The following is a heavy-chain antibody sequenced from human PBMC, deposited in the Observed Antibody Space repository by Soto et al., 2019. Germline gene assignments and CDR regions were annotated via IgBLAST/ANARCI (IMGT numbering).Heavy chain of an antibody. CDR3: ARNDFWSGYYYYYGMDV. Sequence: QVQLQESGPGLVKPSGTLSLTCAVSGGSISSSNWWSWVRQPPGKGLEWIGEIYHSVSTNSNPSLKSRATISVDKSKNKFSLKLSSVTSADTAVYYCARNDFWSGYYYYYGMDVWGQGTTVTVSS. V-gene: IGHV4-4*02. CDR1: GGSISSSNW. J-gene: IGHJ6*02. D-gene: IGHD3-3*01. CDR2: IYHSVST.